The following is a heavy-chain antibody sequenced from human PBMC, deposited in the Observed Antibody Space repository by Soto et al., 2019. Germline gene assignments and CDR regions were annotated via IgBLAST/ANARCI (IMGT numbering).Heavy chain of an antibody. Sequence: SETLSLTCTVSGGSVSSGSYYWSWIRQPPGKGLEWIGYIYYSGSTNYNPSLKSRVTISVDTSKNQFSLKLSSVTAADTAVYYCARVDYDSSGWVFDYWGQGTLVTVSS. CDR2: IYYSGST. J-gene: IGHJ4*02. CDR3: ARVDYDSSGWVFDY. V-gene: IGHV4-61*01. CDR1: GGSVSSGSYY. D-gene: IGHD3-22*01.